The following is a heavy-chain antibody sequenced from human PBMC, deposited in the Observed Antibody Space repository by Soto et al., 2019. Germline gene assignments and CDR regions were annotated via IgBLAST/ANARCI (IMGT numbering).Heavy chain of an antibody. V-gene: IGHV4-59*12. D-gene: IGHD3-9*01. J-gene: IGHJ4*02. CDR2: VYYSGST. CDR3: ARGFAIDWYTYYFDY. CDR1: GGSTNSYY. Sequence: PSETLSLTCTVSGGSTNSYYWSWIRQPPGKGLEWIGYVYYSGSTKYNPSLKSRVTISVDRSKNRFSLKLNSVTAADTAVYYCARGFAIDWYTYYFDYWGQGPLVTVSS.